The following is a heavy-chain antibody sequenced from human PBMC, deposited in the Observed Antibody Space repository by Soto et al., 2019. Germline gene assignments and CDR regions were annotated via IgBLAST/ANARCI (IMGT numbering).Heavy chain of an antibody. CDR1: ADSFSSYG. J-gene: IGHJ4*02. D-gene: IGHD3-3*01. Sequence: QLQLVQSGAEVKEPGSAVKVSCKAPADSFSSYGISWVRQAPGQGLEWMGGIIPIFGTTNYAEKFQGRVTITADESTNTAYMELSSLRSEDTALYYCARVFPDGWVEPGVVRGYLDTWGRGTLVTV. CDR3: ARVFPDGWVEPGVVRGYLDT. CDR2: IIPIFGTT. V-gene: IGHV1-69*01.